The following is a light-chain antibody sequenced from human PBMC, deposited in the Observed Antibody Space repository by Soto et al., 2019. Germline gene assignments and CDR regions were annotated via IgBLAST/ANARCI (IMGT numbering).Light chain of an antibody. J-gene: IGKJ4*01. CDR1: QSVSSN. CDR3: QHYDNWPLT. Sequence: DIVMTQSPATLSVSPGEGTTLSCRASQSVSSNLAWYQQKPGQGPRLLIYGASTRATDIPARFSGSGSGTEFTLTISSLQSEDFAVYYCQHYDNWPLTFGGGTKVEIK. V-gene: IGKV3-15*01. CDR2: GAS.